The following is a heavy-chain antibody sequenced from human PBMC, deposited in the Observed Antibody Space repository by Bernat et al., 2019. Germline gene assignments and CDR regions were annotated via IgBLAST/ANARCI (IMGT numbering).Heavy chain of an antibody. D-gene: IGHD3-3*01. CDR1: GFTFSSYG. CDR2: ISYDGSNK. V-gene: IGHV3-30*18. Sequence: VQLVESGGGLVKPGGSLRLSCAASGFTFSSYGMHWVRQAPGKGLEWVAVISYDGSNKYYADSVKGRFTISRDNSKNTLYLQMNSLRAEDTAVYYCAKDDFWSGYNYWGQGTLVTVSS. J-gene: IGHJ4*02. CDR3: AKDDFWSGYNY.